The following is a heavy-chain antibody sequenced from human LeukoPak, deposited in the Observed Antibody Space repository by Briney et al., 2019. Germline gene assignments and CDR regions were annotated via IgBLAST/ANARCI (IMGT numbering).Heavy chain of an antibody. CDR3: AKDPYRVIVATGSYLDP. Sequence: GGSLRLSCAASGFTFSSYGMHWVRQAPGKGLEWVAVISNDGSNKHYGDSVKGRFTISRDNSKNTLYLQMDSLRGEDTAVYYCAKDPYRVIVATGSYLDPWGQGTLVTVSS. CDR2: ISNDGSNK. D-gene: IGHD2-21*01. CDR1: GFTFSSYG. J-gene: IGHJ5*02. V-gene: IGHV3-30*18.